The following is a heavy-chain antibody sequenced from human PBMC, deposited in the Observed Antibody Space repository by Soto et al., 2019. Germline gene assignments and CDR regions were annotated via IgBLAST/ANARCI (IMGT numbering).Heavy chain of an antibody. V-gene: IGHV1-69*13. J-gene: IGHJ4*02. D-gene: IGHD6-13*01. Sequence: SVKVSCKASGGTFSSYAISWVRQAPGQGLEWMGGIIPIFGTANYAQKFQGRVTITADESTSTAYMELSSLRAEDTAVYYCAKRPPIPSSWNETYWGQGTLVTVSS. CDR2: IIPIFGTA. CDR3: AKRPPIPSSWNETY. CDR1: GGTFSSYA.